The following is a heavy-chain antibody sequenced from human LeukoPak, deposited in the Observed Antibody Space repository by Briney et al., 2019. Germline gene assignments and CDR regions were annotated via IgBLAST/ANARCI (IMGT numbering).Heavy chain of an antibody. J-gene: IGHJ4*02. V-gene: IGHV3-48*03. D-gene: IGHD2-15*01. Sequence: GGSLRLSCAASGFTFSSYEMNWVRQAPGKGLEGVSYISSSGSTIYYADSVKGRFTISRDNAKNSLYLQMNSLRAEDTAVYYCARDGGSYSFDYWGQGTLVTVSS. CDR3: ARDGGSYSFDY. CDR2: ISSSGSTI. CDR1: GFTFSSYE.